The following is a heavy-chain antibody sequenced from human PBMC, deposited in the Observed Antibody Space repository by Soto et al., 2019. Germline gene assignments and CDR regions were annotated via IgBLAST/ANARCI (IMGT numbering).Heavy chain of an antibody. J-gene: IGHJ5*02. CDR2: SNTDGSIT. CDR1: GFTFSRFW. V-gene: IGHV3-74*03. CDR3: ARSGRGEYYDSSGYPNWFDT. Sequence: GSLRLSCAASGFTFSRFWMHWVRQVSGKGLVWVSGSNTDGSITKSADSVKGRFTISRDNAKSTLYLQMDSLTVEDTAVYYCARSGRGEYYDSSGYPNWFDTWGQGTLVTVSS. D-gene: IGHD3-22*01.